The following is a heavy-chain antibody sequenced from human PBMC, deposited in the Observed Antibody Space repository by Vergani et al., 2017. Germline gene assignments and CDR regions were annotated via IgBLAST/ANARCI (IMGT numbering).Heavy chain of an antibody. CDR3: ARSIVSRNPPDYFDN. J-gene: IGHJ4*02. CDR2: VEDSGYF. D-gene: IGHD1-14*01. Sequence: QVQLQESGPGLVRPSESLSLTCTVSGGSLSGYYWNWIRQTPGEGLEWIGYVEDSGYFNYNSSFKTRVSMSSDTSNNQFSLMLGSVTVADTAVYYCARSIVSRNPPDYFDNWGQGTLVTVSS. CDR1: GGSLSGYY. V-gene: IGHV4-59*01.